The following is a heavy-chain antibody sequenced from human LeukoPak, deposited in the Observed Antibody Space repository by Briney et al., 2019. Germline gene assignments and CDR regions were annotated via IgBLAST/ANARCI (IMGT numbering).Heavy chain of an antibody. D-gene: IGHD4-17*01. J-gene: IGHJ4*02. V-gene: IGHV3-21*01. CDR3: ARSGGAWWTSGDYVYFDY. Sequence: PGGSLRLSCAASGFTFSSYSMNWVRQAPGKGLEWVSSISSSSSYIYYADSVKGRFTISRDNAKNSLYLQMNSLRAEDTAVYYCARSGGAWWTSGDYVYFDYWGQGTLVTVSS. CDR2: ISSSSSYI. CDR1: GFTFSSYS.